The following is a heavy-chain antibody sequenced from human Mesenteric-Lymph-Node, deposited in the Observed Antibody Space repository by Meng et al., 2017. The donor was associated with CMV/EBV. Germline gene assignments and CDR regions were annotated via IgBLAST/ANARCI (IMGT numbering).Heavy chain of an antibody. V-gene: IGHV3-21*01. CDR1: GFTFDDYG. Sequence: GESLKISCAASGFTFDDYGMSWVRQAPGKGLEWVSSISTSNTYIYYADSLKGRFTISRDDAKNSLYLQMNSLRAEDTAVYYCARDPGGMDVWGQGTTVTVSS. J-gene: IGHJ6*02. CDR2: ISTSNTYI. CDR3: ARDPGGMDV.